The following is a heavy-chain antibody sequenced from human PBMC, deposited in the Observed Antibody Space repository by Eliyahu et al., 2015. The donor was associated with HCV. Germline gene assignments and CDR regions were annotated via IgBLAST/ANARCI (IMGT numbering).Heavy chain of an antibody. Sequence: VQLVESGGGLVQPGGSLRLSCSASGLXXSANYMGWVRQAPGKGXEWVSIIYSSGNTYYADSVKGRFTISRDNPKDIVYLQMNILGAEDTAVYYCVRAPTGDFAKYYFDYWGQGTLVTVSS. D-gene: IGHD4-17*01. CDR3: VRAPTGDFAKYYFDY. CDR1: GLXXSANY. V-gene: IGHV3-66*01. CDR2: IYSSGNT. J-gene: IGHJ4*02.